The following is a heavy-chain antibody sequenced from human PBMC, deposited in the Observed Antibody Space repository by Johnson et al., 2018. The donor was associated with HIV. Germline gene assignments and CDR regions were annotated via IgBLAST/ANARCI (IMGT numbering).Heavy chain of an antibody. J-gene: IGHJ3*01. D-gene: IGHD6-13*01. V-gene: IGHV3-30*02. CDR1: GFTFSYYG. Sequence: QVQLVESGGGVVQPGGSLRLSCAAFGFTFSYYGMHWVRQAPGKGLEWVAFIRYDGDHKYYGDSVKGRFTISRDNSKDTLYLQMNGLRPEDTAVYYCAKDEAQTLASAGRDAFDFWGQGTAVTV. CDR2: IRYDGDHK. CDR3: AKDEAQTLASAGRDAFDF.